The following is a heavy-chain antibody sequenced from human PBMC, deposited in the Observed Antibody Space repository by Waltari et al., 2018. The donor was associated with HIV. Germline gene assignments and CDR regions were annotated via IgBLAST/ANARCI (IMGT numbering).Heavy chain of an antibody. V-gene: IGHV4-34*01. J-gene: IGHJ4*02. CDR3: VRVLQKISHASGDWLWEKILNSYYFDF. D-gene: IGHD3-10*01. Sequence: QVRLEQWGTGLLRPSETLSLTCAVDGGPLTDYSWGSPCQAPEKALEWIAQINPGGSVNSNPSLKGRVSISMDTSKNQFSLTLRSVSAADTSVYFCVRVLQKISHASGDWLWEKILNSYYFDFWGQGTLAIVSS. CDR2: INPGGSV. CDR1: GGPLTDYS.